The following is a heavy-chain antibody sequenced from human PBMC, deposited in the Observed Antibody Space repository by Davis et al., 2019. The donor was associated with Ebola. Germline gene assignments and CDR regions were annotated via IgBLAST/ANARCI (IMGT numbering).Heavy chain of an antibody. CDR1: EFTFSSYA. CDR2: ISDGGSGT. J-gene: IGHJ3*02. Sequence: GESLKISCAASEFTFSSYAMSWVRQSPGKGLEWVSGISDGGSGTSYADSVKGRFTISRDNSKNTLYLQMNSLRAEDTAVYYCAKAQECSSTTCYAFDIWGQGTMVTVSS. CDR3: AKAQECSSTTCYAFDI. D-gene: IGHD2-2*01. V-gene: IGHV3-23*01.